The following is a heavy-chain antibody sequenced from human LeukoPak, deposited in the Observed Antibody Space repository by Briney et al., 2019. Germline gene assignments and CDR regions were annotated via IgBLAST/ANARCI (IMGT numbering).Heavy chain of an antibody. CDR2: INPRDGET. CDR1: GYNFVGYY. CDR3: ARVSAYDSSPCYDY. Sequence: ASVKVSCKASGYNFVGYYIHWVRQAPGQGLEWMGRINPRDGETNFAQKFQGRVTMTRDMSTSTVYMELSSLRSEDTAVYYCARVSAYDSSPCYDYWGQGTLVTVSS. D-gene: IGHD3-22*01. J-gene: IGHJ4*02. V-gene: IGHV1-2*06.